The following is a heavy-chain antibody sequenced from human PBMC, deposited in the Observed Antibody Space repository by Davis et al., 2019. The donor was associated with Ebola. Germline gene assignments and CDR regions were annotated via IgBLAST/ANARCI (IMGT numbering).Heavy chain of an antibody. Sequence: SVKVSCKASGGTFSSYAISWVRQAPGQGLEWMGGIIPIFGTANYAQKFQGRVTITADESTSTAYMELSSLRSEDTAVYYCARESGKSVVTLDHFDYWGQGTLVTVSS. J-gene: IGHJ4*02. D-gene: IGHD4-23*01. CDR2: IIPIFGTA. CDR1: GGTFSSYA. V-gene: IGHV1-69*13. CDR3: ARESGKSVVTLDHFDY.